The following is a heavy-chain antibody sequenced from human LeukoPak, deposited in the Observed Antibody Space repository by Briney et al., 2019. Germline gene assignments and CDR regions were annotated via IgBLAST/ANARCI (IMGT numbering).Heavy chain of an antibody. CDR1: GFTFSGSA. V-gene: IGHV3-73*01. Sequence: GGSLRLSCAASGFTFSGSAMHWVRQASGKGLEWVGRIRSKANSYATAYAASVKGRFTISRDDSKNTAYLQMNSLKTEDTAVYYCTRYYDFWSGYSPDAFDIWGQGTMVTVSS. J-gene: IGHJ3*02. CDR3: TRYYDFWSGYSPDAFDI. CDR2: IRSKANSYAT. D-gene: IGHD3-3*01.